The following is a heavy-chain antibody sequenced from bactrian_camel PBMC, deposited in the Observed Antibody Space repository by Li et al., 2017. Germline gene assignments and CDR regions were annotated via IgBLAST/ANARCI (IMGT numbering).Heavy chain of an antibody. D-gene: IGHD6*01. CDR1: GYVVASGC. CDR3: AADQLYGTCRDVLDFPA. Sequence: HVQLVESGGGSVQPGGSLRLSCATSGYVVASGCMGYFRQTPGKEREVVAATGPSNTWYSDSVKGRFIITRDKAKDLVYLQMNGLQPEDTGIHYCAADQLYGTCRDVLDFPARGQGTQVTVS. V-gene: IGHV3S53*01. J-gene: IGHJ4*01. CDR2: TGPSNT.